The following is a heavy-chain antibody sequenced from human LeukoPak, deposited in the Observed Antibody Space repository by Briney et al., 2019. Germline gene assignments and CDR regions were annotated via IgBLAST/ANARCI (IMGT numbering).Heavy chain of an antibody. CDR3: ARYYYDSSGYYRYYYYYMDV. J-gene: IGHJ6*03. D-gene: IGHD3-22*01. Sequence: SETLSLTCTVSGGSISSSSYYWGWIRQPPGKGLEWIGYIYYSGSTNYNPSLKSRVTISVDTSKNQFSLKLSSVTAADTAVYYCARYYYDSSGYYRYYYYYMDVWGKGTTVTVSS. CDR2: IYYSGST. V-gene: IGHV4-61*05. CDR1: GGSISSSSYY.